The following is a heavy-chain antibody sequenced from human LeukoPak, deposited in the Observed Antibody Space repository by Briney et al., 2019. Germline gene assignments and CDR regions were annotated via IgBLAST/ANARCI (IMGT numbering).Heavy chain of an antibody. D-gene: IGHD4-23*01. Sequence: GGSLRLSCAASGVTVSSNYMSWVRQAPGKGLEWVSVIYSGGSTYYADSVKGRFTISRDNSKNTLYLQMNSLRAEDTAVYYCASSFHDYGGSSNFDYWGQGTLVTVSS. CDR2: IYSGGST. CDR1: GVTVSSNY. CDR3: ASSFHDYGGSSNFDY. J-gene: IGHJ4*02. V-gene: IGHV3-53*01.